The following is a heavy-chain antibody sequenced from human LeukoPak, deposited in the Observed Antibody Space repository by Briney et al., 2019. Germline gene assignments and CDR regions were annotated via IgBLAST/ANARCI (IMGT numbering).Heavy chain of an antibody. J-gene: IGHJ4*02. CDR1: GFAFSSFG. D-gene: IGHD6-19*01. CDR3: AKAGYSSGWTSYYFDY. CDR2: INYHGGNT. V-gene: IGHV3-23*01. Sequence: GGSLRLSCAASGFAFSSFGMSWVRQAPGKGLEWVSAINYHGGNTYYADSVKGRFTISRDNSKNTLYLQMNSLRAEDTAVYYCAKAGYSSGWTSYYFDYWGQGTLVTVSS.